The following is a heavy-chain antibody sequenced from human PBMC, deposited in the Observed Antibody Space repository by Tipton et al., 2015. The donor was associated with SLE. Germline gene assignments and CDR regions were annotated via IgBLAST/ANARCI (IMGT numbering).Heavy chain of an antibody. CDR1: GGSFSGYY. Sequence: TLSLTCAVYGGSFSGYYWGWIRQPPGKGLEWIGEINHSGSTNYNPSLKSRVTISVDTSKNQFSLKLSSVTAADTAVYYCARRSPSDYYDSSGYSYFDYWGQGTLVTVSS. J-gene: IGHJ4*02. CDR3: ARRSPSDYYDSSGYSYFDY. D-gene: IGHD3-22*01. V-gene: IGHV4-34*01. CDR2: INHSGST.